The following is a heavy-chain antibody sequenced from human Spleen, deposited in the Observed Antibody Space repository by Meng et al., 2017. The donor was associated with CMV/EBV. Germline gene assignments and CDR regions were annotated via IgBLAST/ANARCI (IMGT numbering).Heavy chain of an antibody. Sequence: EVQLVESGGXXXXXGXSLXLSCLVSGFTFSSYSMNWVRQVPGKGLEWVSSITSSSSYIYYADSVQGRFSVSRDNAKNSLFLQMNTLRAEDTAVYYCARDPGSYGPYYFDYWGQGALVTVSS. CDR1: GFTFSSYS. J-gene: IGHJ4*02. D-gene: IGHD5-18*01. V-gene: IGHV3-21*02. CDR2: ITSSSSYI. CDR3: ARDPGSYGPYYFDY.